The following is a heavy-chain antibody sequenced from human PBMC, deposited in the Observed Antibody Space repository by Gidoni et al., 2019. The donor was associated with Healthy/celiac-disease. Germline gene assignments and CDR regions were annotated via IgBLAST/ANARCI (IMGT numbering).Heavy chain of an antibody. CDR1: GGSFSGYY. Sequence: QVQLQQWGAGLLKPSETLSLTCAVYGGSFSGYYWSWIRQPPGKVLEWIGEINHSGSTNYNPSRKSRVTISVDTSKNQFSLKLSSVTAADTAVYYCARGDLKLDGSGSYYLDYWGQGTLVTVSS. V-gene: IGHV4-34*01. J-gene: IGHJ4*02. CDR2: INHSGST. CDR3: ARGDLKLDGSGSYYLDY. D-gene: IGHD3-10*01.